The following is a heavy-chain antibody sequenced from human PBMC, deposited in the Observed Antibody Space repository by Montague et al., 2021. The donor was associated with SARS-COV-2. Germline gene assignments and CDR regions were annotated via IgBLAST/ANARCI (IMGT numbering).Heavy chain of an antibody. V-gene: IGHV4-4*02. CDR3: ARGGLGNSGLDY. CDR2: IYLSGFT. J-gene: IGHJ4*02. CDR1: DVSLSTSTW. D-gene: IGHD3/OR15-3a*01. Sequence: SETLSLTCVVSDVSLSTSTWWSWFRQSPGKGLVWVGEIYLSGFTHYNPXGKSRVSISLDDSRSQFSLRLTSVTAAATAVYFCARGGLGNSGLDYWGQGTLVTVSS.